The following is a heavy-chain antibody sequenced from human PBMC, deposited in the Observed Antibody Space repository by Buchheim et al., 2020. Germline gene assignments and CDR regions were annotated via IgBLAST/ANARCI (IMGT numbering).Heavy chain of an antibody. V-gene: IGHV1-18*01. CDR1: GYTFSSYG. Sequence: QVQLVQSGAEVKKPGASVKVSCKASGYTFSSYGISWVRQAPGQGLEWMGWISAYNGNTKYAQNFQGRVTMTTDTSTSTAYMELRCIGSDVTAVYCCATGVGSAAAMKYFQPWGKGTL. CDR3: ATGVGSAAAMKYFQP. D-gene: IGHD6-13*01. CDR2: ISAYNGNT. J-gene: IGHJ1*01.